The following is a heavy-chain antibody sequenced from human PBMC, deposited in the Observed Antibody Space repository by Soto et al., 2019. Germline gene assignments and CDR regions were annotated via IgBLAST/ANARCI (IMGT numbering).Heavy chain of an antibody. CDR3: ARELPQRQGRNMDV. D-gene: IGHD1-1*01. J-gene: IGHJ6*02. V-gene: IGHV4-31*03. CDR2: INHRGSL. CDR1: GGSMTSGDQY. Sequence: SETLSLTCTVTGGSMTSGDQYWTWIRHRPGEGLEWFGYINHRGSLYYNPSLKSRVSMSVDTSKNQFSLNLSSVTAADTAVYYCARELPQRQGRNMDVWGQWTTVTVS.